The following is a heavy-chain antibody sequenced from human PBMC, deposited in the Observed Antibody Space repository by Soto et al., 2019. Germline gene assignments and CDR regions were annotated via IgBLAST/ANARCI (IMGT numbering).Heavy chain of an antibody. V-gene: IGHV1-18*01. D-gene: IGHD6-19*01. CDR3: ARDGGRYSSPYGTDV. J-gene: IGHJ6*02. Sequence: QVQLVQSGAEVKKPGASVKVSCKASGYTFTSYGISWVRQAPGQGLEWMGWISAYNGNTNYAQKLQGRVTMTTDTSXXTASTLLRSQRPDDTAVDYCARDGGRYSSPYGTDVWGHGPTVTVSS. CDR2: ISAYNGNT. CDR1: GYTFTSYG.